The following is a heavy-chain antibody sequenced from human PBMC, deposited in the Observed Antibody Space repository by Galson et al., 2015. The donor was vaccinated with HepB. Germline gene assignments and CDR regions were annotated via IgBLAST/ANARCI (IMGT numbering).Heavy chain of an antibody. J-gene: IGHJ5*02. CDR2: ISYDGSNK. Sequence: SLRLSCAASGFTFSSYGMHWVRQAPGKGLEWVAVISYDGSNKYYADSVKGRFTISRDNSKNTLYLQMNSLRAEDTAVYYCAKEGRPQGWFDPWGQGTLVTVSS. CDR3: AKEGRPQGWFDP. CDR1: GFTFSSYG. V-gene: IGHV3-30*18.